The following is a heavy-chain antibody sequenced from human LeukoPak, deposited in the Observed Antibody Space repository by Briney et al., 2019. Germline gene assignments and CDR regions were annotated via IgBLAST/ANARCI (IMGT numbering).Heavy chain of an antibody. V-gene: IGHV4-39*07. CDR1: GGSVSSSIYY. Sequence: SETLSLTCTVSGGSVSSSIYYWGWIRQPPGKGLEWIGSIYYSGSTNYNPSLKSRVTISVDTSKNQFSLKLSSVTAADTAVYYCARGGDTYINRYYYYMDVWGKGTTVTVSS. CDR2: IYYSGST. J-gene: IGHJ6*03. CDR3: ARGGDTYINRYYYYMDV. D-gene: IGHD2-21*01.